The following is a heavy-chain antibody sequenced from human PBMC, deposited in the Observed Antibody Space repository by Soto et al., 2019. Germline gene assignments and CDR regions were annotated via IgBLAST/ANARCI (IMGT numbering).Heavy chain of an antibody. Sequence: SVKVSCKASGGTFSSYAISWVRQAPGQGLEWMGGIIPIFGTANYAQKFQGRVTITRDESTSTAYMELSSLRSEDTAVYYCGRVLVYSSGFDYWGQGTLVTVSS. CDR3: GRVLVYSSGFDY. CDR2: IIPIFGTA. CDR1: GGTFSSYA. J-gene: IGHJ4*02. V-gene: IGHV1-69*05. D-gene: IGHD6-19*01.